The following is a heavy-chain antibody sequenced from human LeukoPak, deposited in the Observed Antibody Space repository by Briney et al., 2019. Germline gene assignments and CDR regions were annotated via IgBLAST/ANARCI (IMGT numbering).Heavy chain of an antibody. CDR2: INTNTGNP. CDR3: ARGTHYGDAGGAFDI. J-gene: IGHJ3*02. D-gene: IGHD4-17*01. V-gene: IGHV7-4-1*01. CDR1: GYTFTSYA. Sequence: GASVKVSCKASGYTFTSYAMNWGRQAPGQGLEWMGWINTNTGNPTYAQGFTGRFVFSLDTSVSTAYLQICSLKAEDTAVYYCARGTHYGDAGGAFDIWGQGTMVAVSS.